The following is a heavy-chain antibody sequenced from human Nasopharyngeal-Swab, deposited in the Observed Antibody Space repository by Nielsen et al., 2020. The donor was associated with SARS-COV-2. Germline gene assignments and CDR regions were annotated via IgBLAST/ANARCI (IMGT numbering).Heavy chain of an antibody. V-gene: IGHV4-34*01. CDR3: ARVAEFYYGSGSHYWYFDL. CDR1: GGSFSGYY. Sequence: SETLSLTCAVYGGSFSGYYWSWIRQPPGKGLEWIGEINHSGSTNYNPSLKSRVTISVDTSKNQFSLKLSSVTAADTAVYHCARVAEFYYGSGSHYWYFDLWGRGTLVTASS. D-gene: IGHD3-10*01. CDR2: INHSGST. J-gene: IGHJ2*01.